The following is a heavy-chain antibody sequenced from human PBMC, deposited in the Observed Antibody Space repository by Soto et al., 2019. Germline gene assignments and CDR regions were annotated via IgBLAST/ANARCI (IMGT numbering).Heavy chain of an antibody. CDR1: GYSFVNYW. CDR2: IHPGDSNV. V-gene: IGHV5-51*01. Sequence: PGESLKISCKGSGYSFVNYWIGWVRQMPGKGLEWMGIIHPGDSNVKYSPSFQGQVTISADKSITTAFLQWSSLKASDTAMYYCARHVLPCSASNCYGIGVWGQGTTVTVSS. CDR3: ARHVLPCSASNCYGIGV. J-gene: IGHJ6*02.